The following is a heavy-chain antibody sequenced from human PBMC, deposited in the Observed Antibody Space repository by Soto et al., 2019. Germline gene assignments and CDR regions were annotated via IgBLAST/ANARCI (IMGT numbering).Heavy chain of an antibody. CDR1: GYTFTSYA. CDR3: ARGLNGYLHYFDY. D-gene: IGHD5-18*01. V-gene: IGHV1-3*01. CDR2: INAGNGNT. J-gene: IGHJ4*02. Sequence: QVQFVQSGAEVKKPGASEKVSCKASGYTFTSYAMHWVRQAPGQRLEWMGWINAGNGNTKYSQKFQGRVTITRDTSASTAYMELSSLRSEDTAVYYCARGLNGYLHYFDYWGQGTLVTVSS.